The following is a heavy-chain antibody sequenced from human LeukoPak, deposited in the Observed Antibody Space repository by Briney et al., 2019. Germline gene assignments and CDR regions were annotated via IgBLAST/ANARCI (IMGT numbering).Heavy chain of an antibody. Sequence: PSETLSLTCAVYGGSFSGYYWSWIRQPPGKGLEWIGEINHSGSTNYNPSLKSRVTISVDTSKNQFSLKLSSVTAADTAVYYCARGRVSYYGSGSYSGFDPWGQGTLVTVSS. V-gene: IGHV4-34*01. J-gene: IGHJ5*02. CDR2: INHSGST. CDR3: ARGRVSYYGSGSYSGFDP. D-gene: IGHD3-10*01. CDR1: GGSFSGYY.